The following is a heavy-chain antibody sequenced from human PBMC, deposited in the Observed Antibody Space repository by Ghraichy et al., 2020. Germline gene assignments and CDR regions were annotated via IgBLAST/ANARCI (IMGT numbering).Heavy chain of an antibody. Sequence: GGSLRLSCAASGFAFSRYSIHWVRQAPGKGLEWVSVISDTGGTKKYADSVKGRFTISRDNSRNTVFLQMSGLRAEDTAVYYCSKEGNREDGYNWGQGTLVTVSS. CDR3: SKEGNREDGYN. J-gene: IGHJ4*02. V-gene: IGHV3-23*01. CDR1: GFAFSRYS. CDR2: ISDTGGTK. D-gene: IGHD5-24*01.